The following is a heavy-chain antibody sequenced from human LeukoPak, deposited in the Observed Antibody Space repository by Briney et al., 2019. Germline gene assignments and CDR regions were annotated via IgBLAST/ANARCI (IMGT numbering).Heavy chain of an antibody. J-gene: IGHJ5*02. CDR1: GGSISTSSYY. Sequence: SETLSLTCTVSGGSISTSSYYWGWIRQPPGKGLEWIGSIYYSGRTYYNPSLKSRVTISVDTSKNQFSLKLSSVTAADTAVYYCARRALGVCSSTSCYVAPWARNNWFDPWGQGTLVTVSS. CDR2: IYYSGRT. CDR3: ARRALGVCSSTSCYVAPWARNNWFDP. V-gene: IGHV4-39*07. D-gene: IGHD2-2*01.